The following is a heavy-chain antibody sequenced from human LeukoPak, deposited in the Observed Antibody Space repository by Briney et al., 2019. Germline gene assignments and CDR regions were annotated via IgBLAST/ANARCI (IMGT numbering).Heavy chain of an antibody. D-gene: IGHD1-14*01. J-gene: IGHJ4*02. CDR3: ARESLGGFNPGAY. V-gene: IGHV4-4*02. CDR2: IHRSGSP. CDR1: LDSTTSNF. Sequence: SETLSLTCTVSLDSTTSNFWSWVRQPPGKGLEWIGEIHRSGSPNYNPSLQSRVTISIDRSRNQIVLELSSVTAADTAVYYCARESLGGFNPGAYWGQGTLVTVSS.